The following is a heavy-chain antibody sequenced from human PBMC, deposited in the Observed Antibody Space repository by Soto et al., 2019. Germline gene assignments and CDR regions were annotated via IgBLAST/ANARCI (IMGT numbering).Heavy chain of an antibody. CDR2: ISYDGSNK. V-gene: IGHV3-30*18. D-gene: IGHD5-12*01. CDR1: GFTFSSYG. CDR3: AKEGYSGYARKSLGPAFDI. J-gene: IGHJ3*02. Sequence: GGSLRLSCAASGFTFSSYGMHWVRQAPGKGLEWVAVISYDGSNKYYADSVKGRFTISRDNSKNTLYLQMNSLRAEDTAVYYCAKEGYSGYARKSLGPAFDIWGQGTMVTVSS.